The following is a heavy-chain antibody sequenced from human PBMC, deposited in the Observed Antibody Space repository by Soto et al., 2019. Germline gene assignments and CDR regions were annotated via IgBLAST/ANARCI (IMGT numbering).Heavy chain of an antibody. V-gene: IGHV5-10-1*01. CDR2: IDPSDPNT. CDR1: GYSFTKYW. Sequence: GESLKISCRGSGYSFTKYWINWVRQMPGKGLEWMGMIDPSDPNTNYSPSSQGHVTISTDKSISTAYLQWSSLKASDGAMYYCARREYSSSSYYYYAIDVWGQGTTVTVSS. J-gene: IGHJ6*02. CDR3: ARREYSSSSYYYYAIDV. D-gene: IGHD6-6*01.